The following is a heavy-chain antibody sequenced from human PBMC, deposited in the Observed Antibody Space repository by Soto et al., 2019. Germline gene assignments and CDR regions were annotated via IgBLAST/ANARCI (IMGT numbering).Heavy chain of an antibody. D-gene: IGHD3-22*01. V-gene: IGHV3-33*01. J-gene: IGHJ4*02. Sequence: GGSLRLSCAASGFTFSGYGMHWVRQAPGKGLEWVAVIWYDGSNKYYADSVKGRFTISRDNSKNTLYLQMNSLRAEDTAVYYCXRDGDYYDSSGTYYFDYWGQGTLVTVSS. CDR1: GFTFSGYG. CDR3: XRDGDYYDSSGTYYFDY. CDR2: IWYDGSNK.